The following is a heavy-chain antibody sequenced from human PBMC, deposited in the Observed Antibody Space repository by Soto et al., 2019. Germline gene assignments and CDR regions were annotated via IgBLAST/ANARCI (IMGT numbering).Heavy chain of an antibody. CDR3: ARDPDYDFWTGYYPPREGWFDP. Sequence: QVQLVESGGGVVQPGRSLRLSCAASGFTFSSYGMHWVRQARGKGLEWVAVIWYDGSNKYYADSVKGRFTISRDNSKNTLYLQMNSLRAEDTAVYYCARDPDYDFWTGYYPPREGWFDPWGQGTLVTVSS. V-gene: IGHV3-33*01. CDR1: GFTFSSYG. J-gene: IGHJ5*02. CDR2: IWYDGSNK. D-gene: IGHD3-3*01.